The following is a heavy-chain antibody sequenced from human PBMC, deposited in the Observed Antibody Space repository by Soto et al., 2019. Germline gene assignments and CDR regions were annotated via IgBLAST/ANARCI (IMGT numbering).Heavy chain of an antibody. J-gene: IGHJ5*02. CDR1: GFTFSNYG. V-gene: IGHV3-33*01. CDR2: IWYDGSNK. CDR3: ARDSDYGSNSGWLDP. Sequence: GGSLRLSCAASGFTFSNYGIHWVRQAPGKGLEWVAVIWYDGSNKYYGDSVKGRFSISRDYSKNTLFLQMNSLRAEDTALYYCARDSDYGSNSGWLDPWGQGTLVTVSS. D-gene: IGHD4-17*01.